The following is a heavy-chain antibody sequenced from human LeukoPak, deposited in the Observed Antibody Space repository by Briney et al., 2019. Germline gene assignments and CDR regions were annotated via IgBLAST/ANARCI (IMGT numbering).Heavy chain of an antibody. CDR3: ARGFYYGSGSSSYYYYGMDV. Sequence: ASVKVSCKASGGTFSSYAISWVRQAPGQGLEWMGRIIPILGIANYAQKFQGRVTITADKSTSTAYMELSSLRSEDTAVYYCARGFYYGSGSSSYYYYGMDVWGQGTTVTVSS. CDR2: IIPILGIA. J-gene: IGHJ6*02. D-gene: IGHD3-10*01. CDR1: GGTFSSYA. V-gene: IGHV1-69*04.